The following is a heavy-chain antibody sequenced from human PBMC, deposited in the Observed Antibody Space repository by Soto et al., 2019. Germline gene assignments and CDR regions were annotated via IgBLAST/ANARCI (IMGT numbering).Heavy chain of an antibody. D-gene: IGHD2-2*01. Sequence: EVRLLESGGGLVQPGGSLRLSCAASGFTFSSYAMSWVRQAPGKGLEWVSAISGSGGSTYYADSVKGRFTISRDNSKNTLYLQMNSLRAEDTAVYYCAKGFDCSSTSCINPDYYYYYGMDVWGQGTTVTVSS. V-gene: IGHV3-23*01. CDR3: AKGFDCSSTSCINPDYYYYYGMDV. CDR2: ISGSGGST. J-gene: IGHJ6*02. CDR1: GFTFSSYA.